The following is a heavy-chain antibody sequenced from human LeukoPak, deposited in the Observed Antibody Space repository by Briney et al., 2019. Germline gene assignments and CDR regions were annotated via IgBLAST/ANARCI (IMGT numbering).Heavy chain of an antibody. J-gene: IGHJ4*02. CDR2: ISSSSSYI. CDR3: ARDMRGDGFNSFDH. Sequence: GGSLRLSCAASGFTFSSYSMNWVRQAPGKGLEWVSSISSSSSYIYYADSVKGRFTTSSESSKNTLYLQMNSLRVDDTAVYYCARDMRGDGFNSFDHWGLGILVTVSS. D-gene: IGHD5-24*01. V-gene: IGHV3-21*01. CDR1: GFTFSSYS.